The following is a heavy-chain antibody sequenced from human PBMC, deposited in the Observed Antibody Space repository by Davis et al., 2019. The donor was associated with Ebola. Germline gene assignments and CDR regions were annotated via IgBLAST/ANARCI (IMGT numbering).Heavy chain of an antibody. Sequence: ASVKVSCKASGYTFTSYGISWVRQAPGQGLEWMGWINPNSGGTNYAQKFQGRVTMTRDTSISTAYMELSRLRSDDTAVYYCARVGCSSTSCFSYYYYGMDVWGQGTTVTVSS. D-gene: IGHD2-2*01. V-gene: IGHV1-2*02. CDR2: INPNSGGT. CDR1: GYTFTSYG. CDR3: ARVGCSSTSCFSYYYYGMDV. J-gene: IGHJ6*02.